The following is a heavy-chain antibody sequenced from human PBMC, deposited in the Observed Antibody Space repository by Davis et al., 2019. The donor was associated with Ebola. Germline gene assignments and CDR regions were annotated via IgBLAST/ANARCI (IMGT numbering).Heavy chain of an antibody. CDR3: AKDSWYSGGNY. CDR2: ISGSGGST. CDR1: GFTFSNAW. J-gene: IGHJ4*02. D-gene: IGHD1-26*01. V-gene: IGHV3-23*01. Sequence: PGGSLRLSCAASGFTFSNAWMSWVRQAPGKGLEWVSAISGSGGSTYYADSVKGRFTISRDNSKNTLYLQMNSLRAEDTAVYYCAKDSWYSGGNYWGQGTLVTVSS.